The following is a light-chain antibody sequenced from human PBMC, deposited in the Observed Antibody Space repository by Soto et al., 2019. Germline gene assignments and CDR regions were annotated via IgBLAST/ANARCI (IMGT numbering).Light chain of an antibody. CDR3: QQYYLAPLT. CDR2: DAS. Sequence: EIVMTQSPATLSVSPGERATLSCRASQSVSSNLAWYQQKPGQAPRLLISDASTRATGIPDRFSGSGSGTDFTLTIKSLQAEDVAVYFCQQYYLAPLTFGPGTKVDIK. J-gene: IGKJ3*01. V-gene: IGKV3-15*01. CDR1: QSVSSN.